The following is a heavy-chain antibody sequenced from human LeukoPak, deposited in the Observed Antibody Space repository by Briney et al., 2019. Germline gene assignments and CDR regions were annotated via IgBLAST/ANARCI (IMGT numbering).Heavy chain of an antibody. CDR3: ARGYRSHCSSTSCPFDY. CDR2: INHSGST. Sequence: NTSETLSLTCAVYGGSFSGYYWSWIRQPPGKGLEWIGEINHSGSTNYNPSLKSRVTISVDTSKNQFSLKLSSVTAADTAVYYCARGYRSHCSSTSCPFDYWGQGTLVTVSS. CDR1: GGSFSGYY. J-gene: IGHJ4*02. V-gene: IGHV4-34*01. D-gene: IGHD2-2*01.